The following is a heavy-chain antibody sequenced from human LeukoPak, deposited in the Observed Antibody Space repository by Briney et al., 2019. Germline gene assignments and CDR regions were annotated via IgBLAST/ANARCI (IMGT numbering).Heavy chain of an antibody. CDR1: GYTFTGYY. D-gene: IGHD3-3*01. J-gene: IGHJ4*02. Sequence: ASVKVSCKASGYTFTGYYMHWVRQAPGQGLEWMRWINPNSGGTNYAQKFQGRVTMTRDTSISTAYMELSRLRSDDTAVYYCARGVESWSDYCDYWGQGTLVTVSS. CDR2: INPNSGGT. CDR3: ARGVESWSDYCDY. V-gene: IGHV1-2*02.